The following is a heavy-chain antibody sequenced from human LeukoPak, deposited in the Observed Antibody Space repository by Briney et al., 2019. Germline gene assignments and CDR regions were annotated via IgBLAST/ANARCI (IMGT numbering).Heavy chain of an antibody. CDR3: ARGPRYQLHYYYYYYMDV. D-gene: IGHD2-2*01. J-gene: IGHJ6*03. V-gene: IGHV4-34*01. CDR1: GGSFSGYY. Sequence: SETLSLTCAVYGGSFSGYYWSWIRQPPGKGLEWIGEINHSGGTNYNPSLKSRVTISVDTSKNQFSLKLSSVTAADTAVYYCARGPRYQLHYYYYYYMDVWGKGTTVTVSS. CDR2: INHSGGT.